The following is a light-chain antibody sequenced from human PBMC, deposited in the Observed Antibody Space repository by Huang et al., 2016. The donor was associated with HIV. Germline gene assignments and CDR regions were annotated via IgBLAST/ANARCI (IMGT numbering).Light chain of an antibody. Sequence: RMTQSPSTLAAAVGDRVIITCRASESVSRWLAWYQQKPGTAPRLLISKTSNLEKGVPSRFSGSGVGTEFTLTISSLQPDDFATYYCQQYNDFSTFGQGTKVEIK. J-gene: IGKJ1*01. V-gene: IGKV1-5*03. CDR1: ESVSRW. CDR3: QQYNDFST. CDR2: KTS.